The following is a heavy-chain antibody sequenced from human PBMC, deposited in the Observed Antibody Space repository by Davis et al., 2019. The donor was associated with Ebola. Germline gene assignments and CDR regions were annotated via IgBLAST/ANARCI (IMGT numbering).Heavy chain of an antibody. D-gene: IGHD1-26*01. V-gene: IGHV4-34*01. CDR1: GGSFSGYY. CDR2: INHSGST. CDR3: ARIVGAVWVLDY. Sequence: MPSETLSLTCAVYGGSFSGYYWSWIRQPPGKGLEWIGEINHSGSTNYNPSLKSRVTISVDTSKNQFSLKLSSVTAADTAVYYCARIVGAVWVLDYWGQGTLVTVSS. J-gene: IGHJ4*02.